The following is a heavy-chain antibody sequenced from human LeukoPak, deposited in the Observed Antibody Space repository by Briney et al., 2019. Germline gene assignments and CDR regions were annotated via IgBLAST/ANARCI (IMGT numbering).Heavy chain of an antibody. CDR3: ARDLVLEMPPGDDFDY. D-gene: IGHD2-21*01. J-gene: IGHJ4*02. Sequence: GGSLRLSCAASGFTFSRYWFHWVRQAPGKGLAWVSRINRDATTITYADSVKGRFTISRDNAKNTVYLQMNNLRVEDTAVYYCARDLVLEMPPGDDFDYWGQGTLVTVSS. CDR1: GFTFSRYW. V-gene: IGHV3-74*01. CDR2: INRDATTI.